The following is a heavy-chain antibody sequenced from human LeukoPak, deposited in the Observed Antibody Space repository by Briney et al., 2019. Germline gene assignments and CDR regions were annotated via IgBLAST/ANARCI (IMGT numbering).Heavy chain of an antibody. V-gene: IGHV4-59*01. CDR2: IYYSGST. CDR3: ARSGNYYGSGSYPPDFAD. D-gene: IGHD3-10*01. J-gene: IGHJ4*02. Sequence: SETLSLTCTVSGGSISSYYWSWIRQPPGKGLEWIGYIYYSGSTNYYPSLKSRVTISVDTSKNQFSLKLSSVTAADTAVYYCARSGNYYGSGSYPPDFADWGQGTLVTVSS. CDR1: GGSISSYY.